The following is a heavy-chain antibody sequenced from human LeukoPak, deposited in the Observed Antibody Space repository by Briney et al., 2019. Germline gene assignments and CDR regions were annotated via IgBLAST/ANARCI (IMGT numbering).Heavy chain of an antibody. Sequence: ASVKVSCKASGYTFTSYYMHWVRQAPGQGLEWMGIINPSGGSTSYAQKFQGRVTMTRDMSTSTVYMELSSLRSEDTAVYYCARASTIFGVRAKGLSNWFDPWGQGTLVTVSS. CDR2: INPSGGST. CDR1: GYTFTSYY. J-gene: IGHJ5*02. V-gene: IGHV1-46*01. CDR3: ARASTIFGVRAKGLSNWFDP. D-gene: IGHD3-3*01.